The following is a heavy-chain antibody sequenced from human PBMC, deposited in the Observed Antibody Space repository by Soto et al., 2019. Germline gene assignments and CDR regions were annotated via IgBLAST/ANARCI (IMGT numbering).Heavy chain of an antibody. J-gene: IGHJ6*02. CDR2: IYYSGST. CDR1: GGSISSGGYY. V-gene: IGHV4-31*03. Sequence: SETLSLTCTVSGGSISSGGYYWSWIRQHPGKGLEWIGYIYYSGSTYYNPSLKSRVTISVDTSKNQFSLKLSSVTAADTAVYYCARARYYYGSGSNYYYYYGMDVWGQGTTVTVSS. D-gene: IGHD3-10*01. CDR3: ARARYYYGSGSNYYYYYGMDV.